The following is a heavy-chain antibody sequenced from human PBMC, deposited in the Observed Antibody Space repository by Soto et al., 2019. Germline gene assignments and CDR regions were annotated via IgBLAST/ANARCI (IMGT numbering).Heavy chain of an antibody. CDR3: ARVRGAIFGVVIIRAYYFDY. D-gene: IGHD3-3*01. V-gene: IGHV1-18*01. Sequence: QVQLVQSGAEVKKPGASVKVSCKASGYTFTSYGISWVRQAPGQGLEWMGWISAYNGNTNYAQKLQGRVTMTTDTSTSTAYMELRSLRSDDTAVYYCARVRGAIFGVVIIRAYYFDYWGQGTLVTVSS. J-gene: IGHJ4*02. CDR1: GYTFTSYG. CDR2: ISAYNGNT.